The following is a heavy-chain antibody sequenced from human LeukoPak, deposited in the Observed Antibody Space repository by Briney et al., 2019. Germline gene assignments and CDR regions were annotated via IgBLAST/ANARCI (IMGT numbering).Heavy chain of an antibody. V-gene: IGHV3-23*01. CDR2: IDPSATGT. J-gene: IGHJ4*02. CDR3: AKDYSLWAGSYYFEH. Sequence: GGSLKLSCTASGFIFTEYDMRWVRQAPGQGLEWVSAIDPSATGTNYADTVQGWFTISRDTSKNTLYLQMSSLRADDRAGYCCAKDYSLWAGSYYFEHWGQGTLVTVSS. D-gene: IGHD3/OR15-3a*01. CDR1: GFIFTEYD.